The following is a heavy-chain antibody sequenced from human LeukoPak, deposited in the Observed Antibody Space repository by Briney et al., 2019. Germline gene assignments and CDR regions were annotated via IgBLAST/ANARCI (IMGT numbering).Heavy chain of an antibody. CDR3: ARGGSGIRDAFDI. CDR1: GYTFTSDY. Sequence: KSGGSLRLSCAASGYTFTSDYMHWVRQAPGQGLEWMGIISPGSGSTSYAQKFQDRITMTRDTSTSTVYMELSSLRSEDTAVYYCARGGSGIRDAFDIWGQGTMVTVSS. CDR2: ISPGSGST. V-gene: IGHV1-46*01. J-gene: IGHJ3*02. D-gene: IGHD3-10*01.